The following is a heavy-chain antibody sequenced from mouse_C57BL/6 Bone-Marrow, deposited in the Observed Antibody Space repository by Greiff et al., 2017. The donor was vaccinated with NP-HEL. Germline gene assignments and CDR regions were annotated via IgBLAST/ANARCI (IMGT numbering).Heavy chain of an antibody. CDR3: ARENYYYGSRGLD. D-gene: IGHD1-1*01. J-gene: IGHJ2*01. CDR1: GFTFSDYG. Sequence: EVHLVESGGGLVKPGGSLKLSCAASGFTFSDYGMHWVRQAPEKGLEWVAYISSGSSTIYYADTVKGRFTISRDNAKNTLFLQMTSLRSEDTAMYYCARENYYYGSRGLDWGQGTTLTVSS. CDR2: ISSGSSTI. V-gene: IGHV5-17*01.